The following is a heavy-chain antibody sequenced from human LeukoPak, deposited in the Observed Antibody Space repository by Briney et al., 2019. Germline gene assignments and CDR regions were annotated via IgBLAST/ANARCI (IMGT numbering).Heavy chain of an antibody. Sequence: SETLSPTCTVSGGSISSYYWSWIRQPPGKGLEWIGYIYYSGSTNYNPSLKSRVTISVDTSKNQFSLKLSSVTAADTAVYYCARASGIRYFDWLFLPFDYWGQGTLVTVSS. CDR2: IYYSGST. D-gene: IGHD3-9*01. CDR1: GGSISSYY. J-gene: IGHJ4*02. V-gene: IGHV4-59*01. CDR3: ARASGIRYFDWLFLPFDY.